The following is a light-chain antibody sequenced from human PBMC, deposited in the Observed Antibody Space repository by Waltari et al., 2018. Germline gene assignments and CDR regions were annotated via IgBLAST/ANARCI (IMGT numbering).Light chain of an antibody. CDR3: HQYYTTPHT. J-gene: IGKJ2*01. CDR2: WAS. V-gene: IGKV4-1*01. CDR1: QSVSYCYNTKNY. Sequence: DILMILSPDSLTVSLCERATIPCKPIQSVSYCYNTKNYLAWYQQKPGQPPKLLIYWASARESGVPHRFSGSGSGTDLTLTISSLQAEDVAVYYGHQYYTTPHTFGQGTKLEIK.